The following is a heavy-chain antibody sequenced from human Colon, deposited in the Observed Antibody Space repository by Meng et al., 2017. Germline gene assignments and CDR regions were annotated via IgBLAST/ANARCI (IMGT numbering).Heavy chain of an antibody. CDR3: ARHGGYYQDF. V-gene: IGHV4-4*02. CDR1: GASVSVNSS. CDR2: IDHRGSA. Sequence: QGQLQESGPGLVKPSETLSLACSVSGASVSVNSSWSWVRQPPGRGLEWIGQIDHRGSAYYRPSLNSRVTMSLDKSRNQFSLRLTSVTAADTAVYYCARHGGYYQDFWGQGTLVTVSS. J-gene: IGHJ4*02. D-gene: IGHD4-23*01.